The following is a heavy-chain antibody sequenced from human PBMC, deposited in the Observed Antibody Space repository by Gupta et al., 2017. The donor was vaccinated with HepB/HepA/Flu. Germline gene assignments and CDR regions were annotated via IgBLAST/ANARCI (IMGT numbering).Heavy chain of an antibody. J-gene: IGHJ2*01. CDR1: GFFFSSSW. CDR2: IKQDGSEK. V-gene: IGHV3-7*04. Sequence: EVQLVESGGDLVQPGGSLRLSCAASGFFFSSSWMSWVRQAPGKGLEWVASIKQDGSEKYYVDSMKGRFTISRDNTKNSLYLQMNSLRAEDTAVYYCARAWGSGGKYFDLWGRGTLVTVSS. CDR3: ARAWGSGGKYFDL. D-gene: IGHD7-27*01.